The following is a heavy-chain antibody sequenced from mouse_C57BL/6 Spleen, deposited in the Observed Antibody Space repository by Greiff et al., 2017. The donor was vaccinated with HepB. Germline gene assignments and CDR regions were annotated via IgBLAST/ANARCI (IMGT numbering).Heavy chain of an antibody. CDR1: GFNIKNTY. J-gene: IGHJ3*01. CDR2: IDPANGNT. Sequence: EVKLMESVAELVRPGASVKLSCTASGFNIKNTYMHWVKQRPEQGLEWIGRIDPANGNTKYAPKFQGKATITADTSANTAYLQLSSLTSEDSAVYYCARSSSPAWFAYWGQGTLVTVSA. D-gene: IGHD1-1*01. V-gene: IGHV14-3*01. CDR3: ARSSSPAWFAY.